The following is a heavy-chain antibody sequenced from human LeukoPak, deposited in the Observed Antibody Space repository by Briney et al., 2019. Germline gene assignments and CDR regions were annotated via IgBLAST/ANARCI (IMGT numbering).Heavy chain of an antibody. Sequence: PSETLSLTCIVSGGSISSSSYYWDWIRQAPGEGLEWIGNFYDSGNTRYNPSLQSRVTISADTSKNQFSLNLRSVIAADTAVYYCTRGLRLGYCSGGSCYYWFGPWGQGTRVTVSS. J-gene: IGHJ5*02. D-gene: IGHD2-15*01. CDR2: FYDSGNT. V-gene: IGHV4-39*07. CDR1: GGSISSSSYY. CDR3: TRGLRLGYCSGGSCYYWFGP.